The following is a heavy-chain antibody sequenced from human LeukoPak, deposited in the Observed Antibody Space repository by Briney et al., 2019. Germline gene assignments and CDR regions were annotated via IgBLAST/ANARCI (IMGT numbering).Heavy chain of an antibody. V-gene: IGHV1-18*01. J-gene: IGHJ4*02. Sequence: ASVKVSCKASGGTFSSYAISWVRQAPGQGLEWMGWISAYSGNTNYAQKLQGRVTMTTDTSTSTAYMELRSLRSDDTAVYYCARGQAVAGTPYYFDYWGQGTLVTVSS. CDR3: ARGQAVAGTPYYFDY. CDR1: GGTFSSYA. D-gene: IGHD6-19*01. CDR2: ISAYSGNT.